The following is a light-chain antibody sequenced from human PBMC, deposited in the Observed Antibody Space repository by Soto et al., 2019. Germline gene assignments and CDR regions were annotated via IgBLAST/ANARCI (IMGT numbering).Light chain of an antibody. CDR1: QSVSSN. V-gene: IGKV3-15*01. CDR2: GAS. Sequence: EIVMTQSPDTLSVSPGERATFSCRASQSVSSNLAWYQQKPGQAPRLLIYGASTRATGIPARFSGSGSGTEFTLTISSLQSEDFAVYYCQQYNNWRYTFGQGTKLEIK. J-gene: IGKJ2*01. CDR3: QQYNNWRYT.